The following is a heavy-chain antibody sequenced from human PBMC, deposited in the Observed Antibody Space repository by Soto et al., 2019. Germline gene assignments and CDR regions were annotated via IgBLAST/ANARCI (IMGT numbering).Heavy chain of an antibody. CDR2: IKSDGTYT. D-gene: IGHD3-16*01. V-gene: IGHV3-74*01. Sequence: EVHLVESGGALVQPGGSLRLSCAASGFTFSNYWMHWVRQAPGKELVWVSRIKSDGTYTDYADSVKGRFTISRDNAESTLYLQMNSLRAEDTAVYFCATGDYGSLRTGYWGQGTLVTVSS. J-gene: IGHJ4*02. CDR3: ATGDYGSLRTGY. CDR1: GFTFSNYW.